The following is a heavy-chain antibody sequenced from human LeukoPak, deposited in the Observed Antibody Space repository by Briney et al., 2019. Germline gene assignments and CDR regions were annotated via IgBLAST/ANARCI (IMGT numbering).Heavy chain of an antibody. V-gene: IGHV4-59*01. D-gene: IGHD3-10*01. Sequence: SETLSLTCTVSGGSISSYYWSWIRQPPGKGLEWIGYIYYSGSTGYNPSLKSRVTISVDTSKNQFSLKLSSVTAADTAVYYCARGRRRYYYGPDAFDIWGQGTMVTVSS. CDR1: GGSISSYY. J-gene: IGHJ3*02. CDR3: ARGRRRYYYGPDAFDI. CDR2: IYYSGST.